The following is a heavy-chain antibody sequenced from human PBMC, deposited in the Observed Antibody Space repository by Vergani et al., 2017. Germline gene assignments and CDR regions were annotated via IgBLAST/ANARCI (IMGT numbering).Heavy chain of an antibody. V-gene: IGHV1-69*12. J-gene: IGHJ6*02. Sequence: QVQLVQSGAEVKKPGSSVKVSCKASGGTFSSYALSWVRQAPGQGLEWMGGIIPIFGTANYAQKFQGRVTITADESTSTAYMELSSLRSEDTAVYYCARSYSSGWSFYYYYGMDVWGQGTTVTVSS. CDR2: IIPIFGTA. D-gene: IGHD6-19*01. CDR3: ARSYSSGWSFYYYYGMDV. CDR1: GGTFSSYA.